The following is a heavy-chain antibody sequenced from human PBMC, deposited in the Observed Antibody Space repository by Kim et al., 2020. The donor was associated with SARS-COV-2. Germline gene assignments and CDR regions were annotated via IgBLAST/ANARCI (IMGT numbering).Heavy chain of an antibody. CDR2: T. J-gene: IGHJ4*02. Sequence: TTYSRTFQGRVTIIRDKSASTVDMELRSLASEDTAVYYCARDLLKWYYVDHWGQGTLVTVSS. D-gene: IGHD3-10*01. CDR3: ARDLLKWYYVDH. V-gene: IGHV1-3*01.